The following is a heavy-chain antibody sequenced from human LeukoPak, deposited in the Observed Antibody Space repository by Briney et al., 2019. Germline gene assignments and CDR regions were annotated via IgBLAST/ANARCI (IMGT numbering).Heavy chain of an antibody. CDR3: ARGTLYSGWSYYFDC. Sequence: SETLSLTCSVSGGSISLSYYYWGWIRQPPGKALEWIGSVYYSGTTSYNPSLKSRVTISVDMSKNHFSLRLSSVTAADTAMYYCARGTLYSGWSYYFDCWGQGTLVTVSS. CDR1: GGSISLSYYY. V-gene: IGHV4-39*07. CDR2: VYYSGTT. D-gene: IGHD6-19*01. J-gene: IGHJ4*02.